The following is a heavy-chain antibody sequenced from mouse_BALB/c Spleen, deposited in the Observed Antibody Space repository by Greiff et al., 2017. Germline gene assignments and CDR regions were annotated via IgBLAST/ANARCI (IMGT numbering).Heavy chain of an antibody. D-gene: IGHD2-4*01. CDR2: ISSGGSYT. V-gene: IGHV5-6*02. Sequence: DVKLVESGGDLVKPGGSLKLSCAASGFTFSSYGMSWVRQTPDKRLEWVATISSGGSYTYYPDSVKGRFTISRDNAKNTLYLQMSSLKSEDTAMYYCARRGGSTMITVMDYWGQGTSVTVSS. CDR3: ARRGGSTMITVMDY. J-gene: IGHJ4*01. CDR1: GFTFSSYG.